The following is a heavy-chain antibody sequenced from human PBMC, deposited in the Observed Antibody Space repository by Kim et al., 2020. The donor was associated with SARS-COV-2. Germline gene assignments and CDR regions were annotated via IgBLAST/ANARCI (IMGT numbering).Heavy chain of an antibody. CDR3: ARGLGVSMVRGVSWFDP. CDR1: GGSISSGSYY. V-gene: IGHV4-61*02. Sequence: SETLSLTCTVSGGSISSGSYYWSWIRQPAGKGLEWIGRIYTSGSTNYNPSLKSRVTISVDTSKNQFSLKLSSVTAADTAVYYCARGLGVSMVRGVSWFDPCGQGTLVTVSS. D-gene: IGHD3-10*01. J-gene: IGHJ5*02. CDR2: IYTSGST.